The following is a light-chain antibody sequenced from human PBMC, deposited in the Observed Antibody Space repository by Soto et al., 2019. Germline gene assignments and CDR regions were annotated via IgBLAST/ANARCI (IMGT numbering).Light chain of an antibody. J-gene: IGLJ2*01. V-gene: IGLV1-44*01. CDR3: AVWDDGLNGVV. Sequence: QPVLTQPPSASGTPGQRVTISCSGRSSNIGSNTINWHQQIPGTAPKLLIYSNNQRPSGVPDRFSGSKSGTSASLAISGLQSEDEADYYCAVWDDGLNGVVFGGGTKLTVL. CDR1: SSNIGSNT. CDR2: SNN.